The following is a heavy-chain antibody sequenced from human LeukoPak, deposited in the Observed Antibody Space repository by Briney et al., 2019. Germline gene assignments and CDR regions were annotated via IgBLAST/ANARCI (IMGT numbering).Heavy chain of an antibody. CDR2: IIPIFGTA. D-gene: IGHD2-2*01. J-gene: IGHJ5*02. Sequence: SVKVSCKASGGTFSSYAISLVRQAPGPGLEWMGGIIPIFGTANYAQKFQGRVTITADESTSTAYMELSSLRSEDTAVSYCARRGLPAARPSYKWFDPWGQGTLVTVSS. V-gene: IGHV1-69*13. CDR1: GGTFSSYA. CDR3: ARRGLPAARPSYKWFDP.